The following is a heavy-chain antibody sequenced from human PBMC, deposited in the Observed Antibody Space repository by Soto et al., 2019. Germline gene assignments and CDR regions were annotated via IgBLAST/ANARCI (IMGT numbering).Heavy chain of an antibody. CDR3: ARDRVTPSSIFEF. Sequence: PSETLSLTCNASGASVSSGSHYWSWIRQPPGKGLEWIGHIYLSGSTKYNPSLKSRVTISVDMSKNQFSLRVISVTAADTAVYYCARDRVTPSSIFEFCGQGTLVIFCS. CDR2: IYLSGST. V-gene: IGHV4-61*01. CDR1: GASVSSGSHY. J-gene: IGHJ4*02. D-gene: IGHD3-16*02.